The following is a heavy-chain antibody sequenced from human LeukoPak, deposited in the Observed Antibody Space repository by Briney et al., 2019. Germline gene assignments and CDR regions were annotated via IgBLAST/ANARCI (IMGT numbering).Heavy chain of an antibody. Sequence: SETLSLTCAVYGGSFSGYYWSWIRQPPGKGLEWIGEINHSGSTNYNPSLKSRVTISVDTSKNQFSLKLSSVTAADTAVYYCAIPYTARGAFDIWGQGTMVTVSS. V-gene: IGHV4-34*01. J-gene: IGHJ3*02. D-gene: IGHD5-18*01. CDR2: INHSGST. CDR3: AIPYTARGAFDI. CDR1: GGSFSGYY.